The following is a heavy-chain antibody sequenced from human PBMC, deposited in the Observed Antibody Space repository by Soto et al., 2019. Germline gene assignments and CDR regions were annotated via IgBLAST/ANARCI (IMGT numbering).Heavy chain of an antibody. Sequence: ASVKVSCKASGYTFTRYGIGWVRQAPGQGLEWMGWISTYNGNTNYAQKLHGRVTMTTDTSTSTAHMEVRSLRSDDTAVYYCATLTYTSGLDHWGQGTQVTVS. V-gene: IGHV1-18*01. J-gene: IGHJ4*02. D-gene: IGHD6-19*01. CDR2: ISTYNGNT. CDR1: GYTFTRYG. CDR3: ATLTYTSGLDH.